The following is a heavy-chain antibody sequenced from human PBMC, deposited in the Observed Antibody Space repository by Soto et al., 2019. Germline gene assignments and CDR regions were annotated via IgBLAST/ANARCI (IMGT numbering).Heavy chain of an antibody. V-gene: IGHV4-59*01. D-gene: IGHD5-18*01. CDR2: IYYSGRT. Sequence: SETLSLTCTVPGGSISSYDWSWIRQRLGKGLEWMGYIYYSGRTNYNPSLQSRVTISVDTSKNQFSLKLSSVTAADTAVYYCASSTGDGYAVYYFDHWGQGTLVTVS. CDR1: GGSISSYD. J-gene: IGHJ4*02. CDR3: ASSTGDGYAVYYFDH.